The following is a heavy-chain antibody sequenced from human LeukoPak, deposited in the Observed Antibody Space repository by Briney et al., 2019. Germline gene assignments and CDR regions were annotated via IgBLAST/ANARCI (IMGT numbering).Heavy chain of an antibody. CDR3: AELGITMIGGV. Sequence: GGSLRLSCAASGFTFSSYEMNWVRQGPGKGLEWVSYISSSGSTIYYSDSVNGRFIISRDNAKNSLYLQMNSLRAEDTAVYYCAELGITMIGGVWGKGTTVTISS. J-gene: IGHJ6*04. V-gene: IGHV3-48*03. CDR1: GFTFSSYE. CDR2: ISSSGSTI. D-gene: IGHD3-10*02.